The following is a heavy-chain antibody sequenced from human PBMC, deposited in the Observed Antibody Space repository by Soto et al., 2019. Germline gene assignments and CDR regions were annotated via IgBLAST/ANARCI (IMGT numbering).Heavy chain of an antibody. V-gene: IGHV4-34*01. CDR2: INHRGNT. CDR3: ARERGAATYQGFDY. Sequence: SETLSLTCAVVDGSFIGYYGSWIRQPPGKGLEWIGEINHRGNTHYNPSLKSRVTISVDTSKNQFSLRLSAVTAADTAAYYCARERGAATYQGFDYWGQGTLVTVSS. CDR1: DGSFIGYY. D-gene: IGHD2-15*01. J-gene: IGHJ4*02.